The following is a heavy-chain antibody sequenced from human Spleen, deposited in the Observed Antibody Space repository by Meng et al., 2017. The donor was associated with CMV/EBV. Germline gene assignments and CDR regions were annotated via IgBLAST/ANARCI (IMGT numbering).Heavy chain of an antibody. CDR3: AKDGSGSYPNWFDP. CDR1: GGSFSGYY. V-gene: IGHV4-34*01. J-gene: IGHJ5*02. D-gene: IGHD3-10*01. Sequence: CGVFGGSFSGYYWHWIRQPPGKGLEWIGEISSSGSTNYSPSLKSRVTISADTSKNQFSLNLRSVTAADTAVYYCAKDGSGSYPNWFDPWGQGTLVTVSS. CDR2: ISSSGST.